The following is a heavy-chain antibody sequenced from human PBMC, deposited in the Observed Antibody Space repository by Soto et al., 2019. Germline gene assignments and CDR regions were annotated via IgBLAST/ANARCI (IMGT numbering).Heavy chain of an antibody. CDR1: GFTFSNHA. CDR3: AKDRTAAARNFDY. D-gene: IGHD6-13*01. Sequence: GGSLRLSCAVSGFTFSNHAMSWVRQAPGKGLEWVSAISTAVGATYYADSVKGRFTISRDDSNNTLYLQMNSLRAEDPAVYYCAKDRTAAARNFDYWGQGTLATVSS. V-gene: IGHV3-23*01. CDR2: ISTAVGAT. J-gene: IGHJ4*02.